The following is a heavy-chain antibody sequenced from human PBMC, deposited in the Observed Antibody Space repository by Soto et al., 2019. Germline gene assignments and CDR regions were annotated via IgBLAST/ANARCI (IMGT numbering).Heavy chain of an antibody. CDR1: GYSFTSYW. V-gene: IGHV5-10-1*01. D-gene: IGHD5-12*01. Sequence: EVQLVQSGAEVKKPGESLRISCKGSGYSFTSYWISWVRQMPGQGLEWMGRIDPSDSYTNYSPSFHGHVTISADKSISTAYLQWSSLKASDTAMYYCARLAMATIRWYYGMDVGGQGTTVTVSS. J-gene: IGHJ6*02. CDR3: ARLAMATIRWYYGMDV. CDR2: IDPSDSYT.